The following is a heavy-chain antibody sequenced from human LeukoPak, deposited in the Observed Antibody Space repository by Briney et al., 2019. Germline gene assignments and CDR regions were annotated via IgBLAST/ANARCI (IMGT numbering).Heavy chain of an antibody. V-gene: IGHV4-39*07. D-gene: IGHD3-22*01. CDR1: GGSISSSSYY. J-gene: IGHJ4*02. CDR3: ARGEDYYDSSGYFVFDY. CDR2: IYYSGST. Sequence: PSETLSLTCTVSGGSISSSSYYWGWIRQPPGKGLEWIGSIYYSGSTYYNRSPKSRVTISVDTSQNQFSLKLSSVTAADTAVYYCARGEDYYDSSGYFVFDYWGQGTLVTVSS.